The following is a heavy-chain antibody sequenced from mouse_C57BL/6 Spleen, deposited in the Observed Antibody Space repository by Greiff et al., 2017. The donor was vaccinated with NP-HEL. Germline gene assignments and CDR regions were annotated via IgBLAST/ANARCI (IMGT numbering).Heavy chain of an antibody. CDR3: ARLDDYDSFAY. CDR2: ISYDGSN. J-gene: IGHJ3*01. D-gene: IGHD2-4*01. Sequence: EVKLQESGPGLVKPSQSLSLTCSVTGYSITSGYYWNWIRQFPGNKLEWMGYISYDGSNNYNPTLKNRISITRDTSKNQFFLKLNSVTTEDTATDYCARLDDYDSFAYWGQGTLVTVSA. CDR1: GYSITSGYY. V-gene: IGHV3-6*01.